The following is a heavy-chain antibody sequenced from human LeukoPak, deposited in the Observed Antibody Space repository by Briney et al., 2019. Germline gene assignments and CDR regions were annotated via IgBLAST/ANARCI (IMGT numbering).Heavy chain of an antibody. Sequence: SETLSLTCTVSGGSISSYYWSWIRQPPGKGLEWIGYIYHSGSSNYNPSLKSRVTMSLDTSKNQFSLKLSSVTAAVTAVYYCARHRGSAYTFDYWGQGSLVTVSS. CDR3: ARHRGSAYTFDY. CDR1: GGSISSYY. J-gene: IGHJ4*02. CDR2: IYHSGSS. D-gene: IGHD3-16*01. V-gene: IGHV4-59*08.